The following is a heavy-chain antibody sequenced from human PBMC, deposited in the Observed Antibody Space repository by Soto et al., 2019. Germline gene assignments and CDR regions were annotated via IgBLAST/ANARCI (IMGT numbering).Heavy chain of an antibody. CDR2: ISGSGVNT. J-gene: IGHJ4*02. CDR1: GFTFSSYA. Sequence: GGSLRLSCAASGFTFSSYAMNWVRQAPGKGLEWVSVISGSGVNTHYADSVKGRFTISRDNSKNTLYLQINSLRAEDTAVYYCAKVGSGSYSAHSWGQGTLVTVSS. CDR3: AKVGSGSYSAHS. D-gene: IGHD3-10*01. V-gene: IGHV3-23*01.